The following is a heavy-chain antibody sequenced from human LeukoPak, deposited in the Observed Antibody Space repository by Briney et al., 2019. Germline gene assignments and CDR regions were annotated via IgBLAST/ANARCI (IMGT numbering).Heavy chain of an antibody. CDR3: ARDRIAARRERYYYYGMDV. V-gene: IGHV4-4*02. D-gene: IGHD6-6*01. J-gene: IGHJ6*02. CDR2: IYYSGST. CDR1: GGSITSTNW. Sequence: SETLSLTCGVSGGSITSTNWWSWVRQPPGKGLEWIGYIYYSGSTNYNPSLKSRVTISVDTSKNQFSLKLSSVTAADTAVYYCARDRIAARRERYYYYGMDVWGQGTTVTVSS.